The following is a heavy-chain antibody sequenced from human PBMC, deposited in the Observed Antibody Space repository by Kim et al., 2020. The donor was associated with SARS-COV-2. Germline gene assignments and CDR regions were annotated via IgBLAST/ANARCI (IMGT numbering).Heavy chain of an antibody. D-gene: IGHD7-27*01. CDR1: GGSISSSSYY. CDR3: ARLGWGDDY. Sequence: SETLSLTCTVSGGSISSSSYYWGWIRQPPGKGLEWIGSIYYSGSTYYNPSLKSRVTISVDTSKNQFSLKLSSVTAADTAVYYCARLGWGDDYWGQGTLGTVSS. J-gene: IGHJ4*02. V-gene: IGHV4-39*01. CDR2: IYYSGST.